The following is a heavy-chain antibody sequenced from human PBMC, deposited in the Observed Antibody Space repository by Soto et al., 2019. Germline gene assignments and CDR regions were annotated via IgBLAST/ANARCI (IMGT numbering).Heavy chain of an antibody. Sequence: PSETLSLTCAVYGGSFSGYYWTWIRQPPGKGLEWIGEINHSGSTNYNPSLKSRVTISVDTSKNQFSLKLSSVTAADTAVYYCARHYRSHITIFGVVILNWFDPWGQGTLVTVSS. J-gene: IGHJ5*02. V-gene: IGHV4-34*01. D-gene: IGHD3-3*01. CDR2: INHSGST. CDR1: GGSFSGYY. CDR3: ARHYRSHITIFGVVILNWFDP.